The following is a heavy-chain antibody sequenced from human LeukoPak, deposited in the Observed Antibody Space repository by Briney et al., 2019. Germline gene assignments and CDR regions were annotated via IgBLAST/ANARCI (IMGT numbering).Heavy chain of an antibody. CDR1: GYTFTSYG. J-gene: IGHJ6*03. CDR3: ARGYCSSTSCYVGYYYYYMDV. Sequence: ASVKVSCKASGYTFTSYGISWVRQAPGQGLEWMGWISAYNGNTNYAQKLQGRVTMTTDTSTSTAYMELRSLRSDDTAVYYCARGYCSSTSCYVGYYYYYMDVWGKGTTVTVSS. CDR2: ISAYNGNT. V-gene: IGHV1-18*01. D-gene: IGHD2-2*01.